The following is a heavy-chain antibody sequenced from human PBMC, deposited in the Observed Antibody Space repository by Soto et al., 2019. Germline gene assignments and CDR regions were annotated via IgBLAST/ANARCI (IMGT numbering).Heavy chain of an antibody. D-gene: IGHD2-15*01. CDR2: INPSGGST. J-gene: IGHJ3*02. Sequence: ASVKVSCKASGYTFTSYYMHWVRQAPGQGLEWMGIINPSGGSTSYAQKFQGRVTMTRDTSTSTVYMELSSLRSEETAVYYCAREMAGECSGGSCPRGGFDIWGPGTMVTVSS. CDR1: GYTFTSYY. CDR3: AREMAGECSGGSCPRGGFDI. V-gene: IGHV1-46*01.